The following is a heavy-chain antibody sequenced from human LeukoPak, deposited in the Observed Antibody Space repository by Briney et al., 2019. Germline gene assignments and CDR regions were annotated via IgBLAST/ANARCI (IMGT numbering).Heavy chain of an antibody. CDR1: GGSISSGDYY. D-gene: IGHD3-9*01. V-gene: IGHV4-30-4*01. CDR3: ARVGYDILTGYSLQDHAFDI. CDR2: IYYSGST. J-gene: IGHJ3*02. Sequence: SETLSLTCTVSGGSISSGDYYWSWIRQPPGKGLKWIGYIYYSGSTYYNPSLKSRVTISVDTSKNQFSLKLSSVTAADTAVYYCARVGYDILTGYSLQDHAFDIWGQGTMVTVSS.